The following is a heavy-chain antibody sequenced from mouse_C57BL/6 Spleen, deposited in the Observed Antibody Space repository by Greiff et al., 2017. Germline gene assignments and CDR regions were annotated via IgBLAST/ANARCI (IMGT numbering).Heavy chain of an antibody. CDR1: GFTFSSYA. V-gene: IGHV5-4*01. D-gene: IGHD1-1*01. CDR2: ISDGGSYT. Sequence: EVQLVESGGGLVKPGGSLKLSCAASGFTFSSYAMSWVRQTPEKRLEWVATISDGGSYTYYPDNVKGRFTISRDNAKNNLYLQMSHLKSEDTAMYYCARDLDYYGSSSAWFAYWGQGTLVTVSA. J-gene: IGHJ3*01. CDR3: ARDLDYYGSSSAWFAY.